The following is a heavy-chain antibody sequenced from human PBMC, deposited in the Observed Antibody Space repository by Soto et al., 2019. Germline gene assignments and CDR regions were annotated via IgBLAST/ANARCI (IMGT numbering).Heavy chain of an antibody. D-gene: IGHD5-12*01. V-gene: IGHV1-46*01. J-gene: IGHJ6*02. CDR1: GYTFTRYY. CDR3: ARSVCSYSGYDCRYYYYGMDV. Sequence: ASVKVSCKASGYTFTRYYIHWVRQAPGQGLAWMGVINPSGGSTTYAQKFQGRVTMTRDTSISTAYMELSRLRSDDTAVYYCARSVCSYSGYDCRYYYYGMDVWGQGTTVTVSS. CDR2: INPSGGST.